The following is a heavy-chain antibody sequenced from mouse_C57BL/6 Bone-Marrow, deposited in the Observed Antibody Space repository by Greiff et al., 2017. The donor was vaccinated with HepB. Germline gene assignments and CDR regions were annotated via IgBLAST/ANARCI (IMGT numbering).Heavy chain of an antibody. V-gene: IGHV1-55*01. CDR3: AREGGDYCNQYYYAMDY. CDR1: GYTFTSYW. CDR2: IYPGSGST. Sequence: QVQLQQPGAELVKPGASVKMSCKASGYTFTSYWITWVKQRPGQGLEWIGDIYPGSGSTNYNEKFKSKATLTVDTSSSTAYMQLSSLTSEDSAVYYCAREGGDYCNQYYYAMDYWGQGPSVTVSS. D-gene: IGHD2-1*01. J-gene: IGHJ4*01.